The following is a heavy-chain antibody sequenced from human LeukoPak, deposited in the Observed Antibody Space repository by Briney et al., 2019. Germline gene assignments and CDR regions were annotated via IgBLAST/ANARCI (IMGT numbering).Heavy chain of an antibody. CDR3: ATSRDCSGTTCYAIFDY. CDR2: IGPNSGGT. V-gene: IGHV1-2*04. D-gene: IGHD2-2*01. Sequence: ASVKVSCKASGGTFSSYAISWVRQAPGQGLEWMGWIGPNSGGTDYAQNFQGWVTMTRDTSISTVYMELSRLRSDDTAVYYCATSRDCSGTTCYAIFDYWGQGTLVTVSS. J-gene: IGHJ4*02. CDR1: GGTFSSYA.